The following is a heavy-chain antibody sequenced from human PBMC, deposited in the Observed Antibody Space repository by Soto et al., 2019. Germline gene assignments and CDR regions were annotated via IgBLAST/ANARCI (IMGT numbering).Heavy chain of an antibody. D-gene: IGHD2-2*01. V-gene: IGHV1-69*02. CDR2: VLPFLDVT. J-gene: IGHJ4*02. CDR3: ARDRKTSNRPNFDS. Sequence: QVQLVQSGSEVKEPGPSVKISCKTSEDTFSIYTLSWVRQAPGQGLVWMGRVLPFLDVTTYSQRFQGRVTITAARSTTPASMELSTLSFEDTAVYYFARDRKTSNRPNFDSWGPGTLVTVSS. CDR1: EDTFSIYT.